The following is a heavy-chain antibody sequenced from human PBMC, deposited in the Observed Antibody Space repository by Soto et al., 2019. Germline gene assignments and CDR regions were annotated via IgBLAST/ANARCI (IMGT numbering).Heavy chain of an antibody. V-gene: IGHV6-1*01. J-gene: IGHJ2*01. CDR3: AKEPVGPDWYFDL. CDR1: GDSVSSNIAT. Sequence: SQTLSLTCAISGDSVSSNIATWDWIRQSPSRGLEWLGRTYYRSKWYNDYAVSVKSRITINPDTSNNQLSLQLNSVTPDDTAVYYCAKEPVGPDWYFDLWGRGTLVTVSS. CDR2: TYYRSKWYN.